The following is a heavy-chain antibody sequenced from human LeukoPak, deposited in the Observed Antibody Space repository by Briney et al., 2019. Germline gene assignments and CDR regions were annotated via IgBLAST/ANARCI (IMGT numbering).Heavy chain of an antibody. D-gene: IGHD6-13*01. V-gene: IGHV1-24*01. Sequence: GASVKVSCKASGYTFTSYYMHWVRQAPGKGLEWMGGFDPEDGETIYAQKFQGRVTMTEDTSTDTAYMELSSLRSEDTAVYYCATDRSPSSSWSLGAFDIWGQGTMVTVSS. CDR2: FDPEDGET. J-gene: IGHJ3*02. CDR3: ATDRSPSSSWSLGAFDI. CDR1: GYTFTSYY.